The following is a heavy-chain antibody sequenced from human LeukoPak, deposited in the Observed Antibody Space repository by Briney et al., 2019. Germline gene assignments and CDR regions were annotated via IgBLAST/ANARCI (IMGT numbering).Heavy chain of an antibody. D-gene: IGHD1-26*01. CDR3: ARVIQGWELPHYYYYYYMDV. CDR1: GFTFSSYA. CDR2: ISGSGGST. Sequence: GGSLRLSCAASGFTFSSYAMSWVRQAPGKGLEWVSAISGSGGSTYYADSVKGRFTISRDNSKNTLYLQMNSLRAEDTAVYYCARVIQGWELPHYYYYYYMDVWGKGTTVTISS. J-gene: IGHJ6*03. V-gene: IGHV3-23*01.